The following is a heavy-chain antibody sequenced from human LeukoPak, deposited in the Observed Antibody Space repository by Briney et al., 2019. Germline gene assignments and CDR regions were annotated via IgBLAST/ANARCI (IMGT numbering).Heavy chain of an antibody. CDR1: GFTFSSYA. CDR2: VSGAGSVT. Sequence: PGGSLRLSCAASGFTFSSYAMSWVRQAPGKGLEWVSVVSGAGSVTYYADSVKGRFTISRDNSKNTLYLQMNSLRAEDTAVYYCAKERVNTMIVVVNDYWGQGTLVTVSS. CDR3: AKERVNTMIVVVNDY. V-gene: IGHV3-23*01. J-gene: IGHJ4*02. D-gene: IGHD3-22*01.